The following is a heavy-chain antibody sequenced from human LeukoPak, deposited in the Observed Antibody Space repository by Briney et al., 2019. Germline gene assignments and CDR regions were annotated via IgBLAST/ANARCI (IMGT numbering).Heavy chain of an antibody. D-gene: IGHD6-13*01. J-gene: IGHJ4*02. CDR3: ARELRGSSGIDY. V-gene: IGHV4-59*01. CDR1: GGSINYYY. Sequence: SETLSLTCTVSGGSINYYYWSWIRQPPGKGLEWIGFINHSGSTNYNPSLKSRVTISVDTSKNQFSLKLSSVTAADTAVYYCARELRGSSGIDYWGQGTLVTVSS. CDR2: INHSGST.